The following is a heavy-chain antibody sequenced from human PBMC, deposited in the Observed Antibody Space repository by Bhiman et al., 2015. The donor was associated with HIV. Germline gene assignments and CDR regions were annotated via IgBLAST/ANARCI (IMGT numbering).Heavy chain of an antibody. D-gene: IGHD5-12*01. Sequence: EVRLVESGGGLVQPGRSLRLSCAVSGFTFDDYAMHWVRQAPGKGLEWVSGISWNSGGIDYADSVKGRFTISRDNAKNSLYLQMNSLRAEDTAFYYCAKGLGIVATAYFDSWGQGTLVTVSS. CDR3: AKGLGIVATAYFDS. CDR1: GFTFDDYA. CDR2: ISWNSGGI. J-gene: IGHJ4*02. V-gene: IGHV3-9*01.